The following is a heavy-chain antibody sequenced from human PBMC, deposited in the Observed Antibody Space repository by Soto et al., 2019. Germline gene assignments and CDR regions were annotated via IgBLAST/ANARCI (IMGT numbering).Heavy chain of an antibody. J-gene: IGHJ4*02. Sequence: QVQLQESGPGLVKPLETLSLTCSVSGGSVGGHFWNWIRQPPGKGLEWMGPLDYFGDTKYNPSLHSRLTVSADTSKNHFSLTLASVTAADTAVYYCARSKTWDSNIAADFWGPGALVIVSS. CDR2: LDYFGDT. D-gene: IGHD6-13*01. CDR1: GGSVGGHF. CDR3: ARSKTWDSNIAADF. V-gene: IGHV4-59*02.